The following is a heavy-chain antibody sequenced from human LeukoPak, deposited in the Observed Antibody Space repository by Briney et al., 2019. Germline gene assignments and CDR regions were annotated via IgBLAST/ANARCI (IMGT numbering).Heavy chain of an antibody. Sequence: SVKVSCKASGGTFSSYAISWVRQAPGQGLEWMGGIIPIFGTANYAQKLQGRVTMTTDTSTSTAYMELRSLRSDDTAVYYCARDMRGEDAFDIWGQGTMVTVSS. D-gene: IGHD3-16*01. CDR1: GGTFSSYA. J-gene: IGHJ3*02. CDR2: IIPIFGTA. CDR3: ARDMRGEDAFDI. V-gene: IGHV1-69*05.